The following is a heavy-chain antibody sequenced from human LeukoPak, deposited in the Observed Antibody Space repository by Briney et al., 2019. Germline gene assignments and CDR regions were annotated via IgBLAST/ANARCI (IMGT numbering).Heavy chain of an antibody. CDR1: GGTFSSYA. D-gene: IGHD3-10*01. CDR3: ARVLYGSGSYDY. V-gene: IGHV1-69*13. Sequence: ASVKVSCKASGGTFSSYAISWVRQAPGQGLEWMGGIIPIFGTANYAQKFQGRVTITADESTSTAYMELSSLRSEDTAVYYCARVLYGSGSYDYWGQGTLVTVSS. CDR2: IIPIFGTA. J-gene: IGHJ4*02.